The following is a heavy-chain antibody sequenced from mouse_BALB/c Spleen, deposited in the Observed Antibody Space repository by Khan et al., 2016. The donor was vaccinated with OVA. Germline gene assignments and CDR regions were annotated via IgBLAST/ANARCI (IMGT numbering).Heavy chain of an antibody. CDR1: GFSLTSYG. V-gene: IGHV2-9*02. CDR3: ARPYYGSAWFAY. CDR2: MWAGGST. Sequence: VELVESGPGLVAPSQSLSIICTVSGFSLTSYGVHWVRQPPGKGLEWLGVMWAGGSTNYNSALMSRLSISIDNSKSQVFLKMNSLQTDDTAMYDCARPYYGSAWFAYWGQGTLVTVSA. J-gene: IGHJ3*01. D-gene: IGHD1-1*01.